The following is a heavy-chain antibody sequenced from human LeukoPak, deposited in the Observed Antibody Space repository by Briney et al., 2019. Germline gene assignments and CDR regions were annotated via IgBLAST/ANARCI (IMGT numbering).Heavy chain of an antibody. CDR3: ARHEAPGLYYDSSGYFGY. CDR1: GGSISSYY. V-gene: IGHV4-59*01. CDR2: IYYSGST. J-gene: IGHJ4*02. Sequence: SETLSLTCTVSGGSISSYYWSWIRQPPGKGLEWIGYIYYSGSTNYNPSLKSRVTISVDTSKNQFSLKLSSVTAADTAVYYCARHEAPGLYYDSSGYFGYWGQGTLVTVSS. D-gene: IGHD3-22*01.